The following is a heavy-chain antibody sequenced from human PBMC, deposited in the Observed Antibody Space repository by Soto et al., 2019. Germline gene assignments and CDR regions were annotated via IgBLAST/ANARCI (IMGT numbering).Heavy chain of an antibody. CDR2: ISSSSSYI. CDR3: AREGGYYYYVMDV. V-gene: IGHV3-21*01. CDR1: GFTFSSYS. Sequence: PGGSLRLSCAASGFTFSSYSMNWVRQAPGKGLEWVSSISSSSSYIYYADSVKGRFTISRDNAKNPLYLQMNSLRAEDTVLYYCAREGGYYYYVMDVWGQGTTVTVSS. D-gene: IGHD3-16*01. J-gene: IGHJ6*02.